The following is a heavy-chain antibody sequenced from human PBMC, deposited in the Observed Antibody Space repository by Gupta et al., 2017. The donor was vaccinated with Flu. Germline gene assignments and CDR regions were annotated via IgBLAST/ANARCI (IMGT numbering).Heavy chain of an antibody. Sequence: VQLVQSGAEVKKPGASVKVSCKASGYSFSDYYIHWVRQAPGQGLEWIGRINPHSGSTNYQQKFQGRVTITEDSSLSTAYMELSRLTSDDTAVYYCAREKFCHTTTCYRYFDPWGQGTLVTVSS. CDR1: GYSFSDYY. CDR3: AREKFCHTTTCYRYFDP. CDR2: INPHSGST. V-gene: IGHV1-2*06. J-gene: IGHJ5*02. D-gene: IGHD2-2*02.